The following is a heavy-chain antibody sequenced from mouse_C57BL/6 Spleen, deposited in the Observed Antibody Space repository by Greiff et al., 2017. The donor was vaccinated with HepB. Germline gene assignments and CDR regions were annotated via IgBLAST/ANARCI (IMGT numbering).Heavy chain of an antibody. CDR3: ARATVVYYYAMDY. CDR2: INPRNGGT. V-gene: IGHV1-53*01. CDR1: GYTFTSYW. J-gene: IGHJ4*01. Sequence: VQLQQPGTELVKPGASVKLSCKASGYTFTSYWMHWVKQRPGQGLEWIGNINPRNGGTNYNEKFKSKATLTVDKSPSTAYMQLSSLTSEDSAVYYCARATVVYYYAMDYWGQGTSVTVSS. D-gene: IGHD1-1*01.